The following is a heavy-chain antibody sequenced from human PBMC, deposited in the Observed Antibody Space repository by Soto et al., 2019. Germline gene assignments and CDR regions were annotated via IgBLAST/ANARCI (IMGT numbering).Heavy chain of an antibody. CDR3: ARVPYFDWPHWFDP. Sequence: QVQLQESGPGLVKPSETLSLTCTVSGGSISSYYWSWIRQPPGKGLEWIGYIYYSGSTNYNPSLKSRVTISVDTSKNQFPLKLSSVTAADTAVYYCARVPYFDWPHWFDPWGQGTLVTVSS. CDR1: GGSISSYY. J-gene: IGHJ5*02. CDR2: IYYSGST. V-gene: IGHV4-59*01. D-gene: IGHD3-9*01.